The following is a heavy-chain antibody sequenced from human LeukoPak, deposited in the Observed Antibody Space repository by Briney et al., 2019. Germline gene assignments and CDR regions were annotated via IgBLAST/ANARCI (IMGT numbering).Heavy chain of an antibody. Sequence: SGPTLVKPTQTLTLTCTFSGFSLSTSGVGVGWIRQPPGKALEWLALIYWDDDKRYSPSLKSRLTITKDTSKNQVVLTMTNMDPVDIATYYCAHSRGNPSYYDSSGYYSSWGQGTLVTVSS. CDR3: AHSRGNPSYYDSSGYYSS. CDR1: GFSLSTSGVG. J-gene: IGHJ5*02. CDR2: IYWDDDK. D-gene: IGHD3-22*01. V-gene: IGHV2-5*02.